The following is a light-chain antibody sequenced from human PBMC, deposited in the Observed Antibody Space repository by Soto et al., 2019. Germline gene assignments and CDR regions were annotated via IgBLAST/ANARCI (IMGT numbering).Light chain of an antibody. Sequence: EIVLTQSPGTLSLSPGEGATLSCRASQSINSFLAWYQQRRGQAPRLLIHGASNRATGIPDRFSGSGSGTDFTLTIGRLEPEDFAVYYCQQYGSSPLTFGQGTKVDIK. CDR1: QSINSF. CDR2: GAS. J-gene: IGKJ1*01. V-gene: IGKV3-20*01. CDR3: QQYGSSPLT.